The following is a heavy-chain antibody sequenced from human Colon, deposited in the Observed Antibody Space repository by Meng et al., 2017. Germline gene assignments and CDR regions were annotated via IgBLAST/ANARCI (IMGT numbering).Heavy chain of an antibody. CDR2: ISGRGGVR. CDR3: ANAPNLATALDS. V-gene: IGHV3-23*01. D-gene: IGHD2-21*02. CDR1: GFDLSSYA. Sequence: EAQLLEPGGCLFQLGGSLRLPFAASGFDLSSYARSWVRQVSGKGLEWVGSISGRGGVRYDADSVKGRFTISRDNSKDTLYLQLNNLRAADTAIYYCANAPNLATALDSWGQGTLVTVSS. J-gene: IGHJ4*02.